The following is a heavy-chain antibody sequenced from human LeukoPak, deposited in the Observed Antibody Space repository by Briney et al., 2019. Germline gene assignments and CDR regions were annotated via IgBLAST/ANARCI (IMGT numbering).Heavy chain of an antibody. V-gene: IGHV1-18*04. CDR1: GYTFTSYY. Sequence: GASVKVSCKASGYTFTSYYMHWVRQAPGQGLEWMGWISAYNGNTNFAQKLQGRVTMTTDTSTSTAYMELRSLRSDDTAVYYCARVKLLEGHYYCYYMDVWGKGTTVTVSS. CDR2: ISAYNGNT. CDR3: ARVKLLEGHYYCYYMDV. D-gene: IGHD3-3*01. J-gene: IGHJ6*03.